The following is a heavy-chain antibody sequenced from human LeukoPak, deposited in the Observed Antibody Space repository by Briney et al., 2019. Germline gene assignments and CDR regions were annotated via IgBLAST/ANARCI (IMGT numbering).Heavy chain of an antibody. V-gene: IGHV3-21*01. D-gene: IGHD3-22*01. J-gene: IGHJ4*02. CDR2: ISSSSSYI. CDR3: ARDFQNYYDSSGYYFSY. Sequence: GGSLRLSCAASGFTFSSYSMNWVRQAPGKGLEWVSSISSSSSYIYYADSVKGRFTISRDNAKNSLYLQMNSLRAEDTAVYYCARDFQNYYDSSGYYFSYWGQGTLVTVSS. CDR1: GFTFSSYS.